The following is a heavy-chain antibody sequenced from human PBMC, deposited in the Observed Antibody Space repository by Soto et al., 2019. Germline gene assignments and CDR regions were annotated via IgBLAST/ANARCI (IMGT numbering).Heavy chain of an antibody. D-gene: IGHD3-10*01. Sequence: QVQLQESGPGLVKPSQTLSLTCTVSGDSISSGGPYWGWIRQHPGKGLEWIGYIYHTGSTYYKSSLKSRVNISVDPSKNQFSLKLSSVTAADTAVYYCARMTMVRGIISYYGMDVWGQGTTVTVSS. V-gene: IGHV4-31*03. J-gene: IGHJ6*02. CDR3: ARMTMVRGIISYYGMDV. CDR1: GDSISSGGPY. CDR2: IYHTGST.